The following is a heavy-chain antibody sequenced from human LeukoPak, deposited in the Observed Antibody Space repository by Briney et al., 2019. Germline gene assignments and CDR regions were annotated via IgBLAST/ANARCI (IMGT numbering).Heavy chain of an antibody. CDR1: GFTFNNYG. CDR3: AKWLYSGKYWTGKDYFDY. CDR2: ISHDGSDK. V-gene: IGHV3-30*18. Sequence: GTSLILSCAASGFTFNNYGMHWVRQAPGKGLEWVAVISHDGSDKYYADSVKGRFTISRDNSKNTLYLQMDSLRVEDTAVYYCAKWLYSGKYWTGKDYFDYWGQGTLVTVSS. J-gene: IGHJ4*02. D-gene: IGHD1-26*01.